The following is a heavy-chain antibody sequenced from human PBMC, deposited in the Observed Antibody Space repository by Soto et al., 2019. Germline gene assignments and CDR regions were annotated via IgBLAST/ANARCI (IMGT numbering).Heavy chain of an antibody. CDR1: GFTVSSNY. J-gene: IGHJ5*02. V-gene: IGHV3-66*01. CDR3: ARSPREVRGVINNWFDP. CDR2: IYSGGST. Sequence: GGSLRLSCAASGFTVSSNYMSWVRQAPGKGLEWVSVIYSGGSTYYADSVKGRFTISRDNSKNTLYLQMNSLRAEDTAVYYCARSPREVRGVINNWFDPWGQGTLVTVSS. D-gene: IGHD3-10*01.